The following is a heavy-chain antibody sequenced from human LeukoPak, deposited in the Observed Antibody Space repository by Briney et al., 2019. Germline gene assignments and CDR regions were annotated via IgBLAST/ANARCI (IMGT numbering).Heavy chain of an antibody. Sequence: PGGSLRLSCAAAGFTFRTYAMSCVRQAPGKGLEWVSSIRSSGESTYYADSVKGRFTISRDNSRNTVFLQMKSLTAEDTAVYYYAKEIRESAWFYFDYWGQGTLATVSS. V-gene: IGHV3-23*01. CDR2: IRSSGEST. D-gene: IGHD3-10*01. CDR3: AKEIRESAWFYFDY. J-gene: IGHJ4*02. CDR1: GFTFRTYA.